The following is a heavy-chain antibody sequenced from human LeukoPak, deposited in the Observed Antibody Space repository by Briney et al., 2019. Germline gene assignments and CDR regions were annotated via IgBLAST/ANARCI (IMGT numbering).Heavy chain of an antibody. Sequence: GGSLRLSCAASGFTFSSYAMSWVRQAPGKGLEWVSAISGSGGSTYYADSVKGRFTISRDNSKNTLYLQINSLRAEDTAVYYCAKASGSYSYYFDYWGQGTLVTVSS. CDR1: GFTFSSYA. D-gene: IGHD1-26*01. V-gene: IGHV3-23*01. CDR3: AKASGSYSYYFDY. CDR2: ISGSGGST. J-gene: IGHJ4*02.